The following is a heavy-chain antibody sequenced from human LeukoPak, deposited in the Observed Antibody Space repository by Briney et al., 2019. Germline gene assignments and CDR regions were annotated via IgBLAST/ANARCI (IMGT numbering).Heavy chain of an antibody. V-gene: IGHV4-31*03. D-gene: IGHD3-10*01. Sequence: PSQTLSLTCTVSGGSISSGGYYWSWIRQHPGKGLEWIGYIYYSGSTYYNPSLKNRVTISVDTSKNQFSLKLSSVTAADTAVYYCARDIPTSGSLDYWGQGTLVTVSS. J-gene: IGHJ4*02. CDR3: ARDIPTSGSLDY. CDR1: GGSISSGGYY. CDR2: IYYSGST.